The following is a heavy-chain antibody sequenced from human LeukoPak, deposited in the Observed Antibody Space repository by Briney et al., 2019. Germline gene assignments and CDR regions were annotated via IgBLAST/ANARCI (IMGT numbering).Heavy chain of an antibody. CDR1: GFTFSSYA. CDR2: ISYDGSNK. D-gene: IGHD2-21*01. CDR3: ARAAPGYCGGDCYLDY. V-gene: IGHV3-30-3*01. J-gene: IGHJ4*02. Sequence: PGRPLRLACAASGFTFSSYAMHWVCQAPGKGLEGVAVISYDGSNKYYADSVKGRFTISRDYSKNTLYLQMNSLRAEDTAVYYCARAAPGYCGGDCYLDYWGQGTLVTVSS.